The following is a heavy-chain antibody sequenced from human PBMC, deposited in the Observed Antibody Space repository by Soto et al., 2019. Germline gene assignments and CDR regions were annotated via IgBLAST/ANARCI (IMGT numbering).Heavy chain of an antibody. D-gene: IGHD2-2*01. Sequence: PGGSMRLSCEASGFIFSTYALSWVRQAPGKGLEWVSAISGSGGSTYYADSVKGRFTISRDNSKNTLYLQMNSLRAEDTALYYCARGYCSSTSCYLGLDYWGQGTLLTVSS. CDR1: GFIFSTYA. V-gene: IGHV3-23*01. CDR3: ARGYCSSTSCYLGLDY. J-gene: IGHJ4*02. CDR2: ISGSGGST.